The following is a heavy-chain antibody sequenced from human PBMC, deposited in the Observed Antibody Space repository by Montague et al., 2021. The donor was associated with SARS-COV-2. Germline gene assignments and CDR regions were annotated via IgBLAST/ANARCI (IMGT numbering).Heavy chain of an antibody. D-gene: IGHD3-9*01. V-gene: IGHV2-70*01. J-gene: IGHJ4*02. Sequence: PALVKPTQTPTLTCTFSGFSLSTSGMCVSWIRQPPGKALEWLALIDWDDDKYYSTSLKTRLTISKDTSKNQVVLTMTNMDPVDTATYYCARIRDYDILTGSYSGFDYWGQGTLVTVSS. CDR2: IDWDDDK. CDR1: GFSLSTSGMC. CDR3: ARIRDYDILTGSYSGFDY.